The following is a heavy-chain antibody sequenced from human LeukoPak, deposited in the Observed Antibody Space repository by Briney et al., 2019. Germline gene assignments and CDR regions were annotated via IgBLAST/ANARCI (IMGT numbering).Heavy chain of an antibody. J-gene: IGHJ4*02. Sequence: GGSLRLSCAASGFTVSSNYMSWVRQAPGKGLEWVSVIYSGGSTYYADSVKGRFTISRDNSKNTLYLQMNSLRAEDTAVYYCARVYSSPSSYFDYWGQGTLVTVSS. CDR3: ARVYSSPSSYFDY. CDR2: IYSGGST. V-gene: IGHV3-53*01. CDR1: GFTVSSNY. D-gene: IGHD6-6*01.